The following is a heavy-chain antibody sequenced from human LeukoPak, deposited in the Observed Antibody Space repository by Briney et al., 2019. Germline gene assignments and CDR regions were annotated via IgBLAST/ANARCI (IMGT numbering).Heavy chain of an antibody. CDR3: ARARRDCSGGTCFSYYFDN. CDR2: IYSGRYT. V-gene: IGHV3-66*01. D-gene: IGHD2-15*01. J-gene: IGHJ4*02. CDR1: GFTVSNNY. Sequence: PGGSLRLSCAASGFTVSNNYMSWVRQAPGKGLEWVSVIYSGRYTYYADSVKGRFTISRDNSKNTLYLQMNSLRAEDMAVYYCARARRDCSGGTCFSYYFDNWGQGTLVTVSP.